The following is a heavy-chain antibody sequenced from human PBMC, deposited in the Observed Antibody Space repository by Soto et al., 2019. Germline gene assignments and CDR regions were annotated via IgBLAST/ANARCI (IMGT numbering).Heavy chain of an antibody. V-gene: IGHV4-34*12. CDR2: LIHGGST. J-gene: IGHJ3*02. CDR3: ARSPLTYDYVRQTWSEVGDSFDI. D-gene: IGHD3-16*01. CDR1: GSSLGAFH. Sequence: PSETLSLTCAIYGSSLGAFHRTWIRQPPGKGLEWIGELIHGGSTTYNPSLKSRVTFSLDTSKSQFSLHLLSVTAADTAVYYCARSPLTYDYVRQTWSEVGDSFDIWGRGSLVTVS.